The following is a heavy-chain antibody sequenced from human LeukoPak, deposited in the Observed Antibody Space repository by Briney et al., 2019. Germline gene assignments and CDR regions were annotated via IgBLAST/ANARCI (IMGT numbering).Heavy chain of an antibody. D-gene: IGHD3-16*01. CDR1: GFRFSDFT. CDR3: GKEGGA. Sequence: AGSLRLSCAASGFRFSDFTMTWVRQAPGKGPEWVSAIGGRGDSTYYADSLGGRFTISRDNSKDMVYLQMNSLKVEDTATYYCGKEGGAWGQGTKVTVSS. V-gene: IGHV3-23*01. J-gene: IGHJ5*02. CDR2: IGGRGDST.